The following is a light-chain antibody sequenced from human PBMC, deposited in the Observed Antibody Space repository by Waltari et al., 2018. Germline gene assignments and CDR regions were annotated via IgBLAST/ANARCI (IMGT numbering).Light chain of an antibody. CDR3: CSYAGNHSVL. J-gene: IGLJ2*01. V-gene: IGLV2-23*02. CDR2: EVT. Sequence: QSVLTQPASLSGSPGQSITVSCTGTSNDVGTYNLVSWYQQHPGKAPKLLIYEVTLRPSGVSNRFSGSKSGNTASLTVSGLQAEDEAEYSCCSYAGNHSVLFGGGTKLTVL. CDR1: SNDVGTYNL.